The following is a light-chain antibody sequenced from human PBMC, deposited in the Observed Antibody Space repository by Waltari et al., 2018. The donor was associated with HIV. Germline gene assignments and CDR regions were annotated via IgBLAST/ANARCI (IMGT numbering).Light chain of an antibody. CDR1: TSNIGSNT. V-gene: IGLV1-44*01. CDR2: SNN. Sequence: QSVLTQPPSASGTPGQRVTISCSGSTSNIGSNTVNWYQQVPGTAPKILIYSNNQLPSGVPDRFSGSESGTSASLAISGLQAEDEADYYCAAWDDSLTGPVFGGGTKVTVL. CDR3: AAWDDSLTGPV. J-gene: IGLJ3*02.